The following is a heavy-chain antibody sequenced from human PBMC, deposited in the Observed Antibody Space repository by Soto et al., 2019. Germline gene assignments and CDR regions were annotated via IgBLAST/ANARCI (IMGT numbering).Heavy chain of an antibody. V-gene: IGHV4-59*08. CDR3: ARHSGGYGRGWFDS. Sequence: SETLSLTCTVSGGSISSYYWSWIRQPPGKGLEWIGYIYYSGSTNYNPSLKSRVTISVDTSKNQFSLNLSSVTAADTAVYYCARHSGGYGRGWFDSLGQGTPVTVSS. D-gene: IGHD5-12*01. CDR1: GGSISSYY. CDR2: IYYSGST. J-gene: IGHJ5*01.